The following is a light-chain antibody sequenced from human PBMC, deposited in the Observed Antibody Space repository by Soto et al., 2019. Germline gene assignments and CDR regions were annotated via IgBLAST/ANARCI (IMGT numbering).Light chain of an antibody. CDR2: ATS. J-gene: IGKJ4*01. CDR1: QSVGNN. V-gene: IGKV3-15*01. CDR3: QQYSDWPLT. Sequence: EIVVTQSPATLSVSPGERATLSCRASQSVGNNFAWYQQEPGQAPRLLIFATSTRATGVPARFSGSGSGTEFTLTISSLQSEDFAVYYCQQYSDWPLTFGGGTKVEIE.